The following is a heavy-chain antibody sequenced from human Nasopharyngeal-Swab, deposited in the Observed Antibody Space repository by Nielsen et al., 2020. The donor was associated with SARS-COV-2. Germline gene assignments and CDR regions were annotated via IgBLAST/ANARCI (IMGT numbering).Heavy chain of an antibody. CDR2: ISSSGSTI. CDR3: ANHLPGTYYFDY. J-gene: IGHJ4*02. Sequence: GGSLRLSCAASGFTFSDCYMSWIRQAPGKGLEWVSYISSSGSTIYYADSVKGRFTISRDNAKNSLYLQMNSLRAEDTAVYYCANHLPGTYYFDYWGQGTLVTVSS. CDR1: GFTFSDCY. D-gene: IGHD3-10*01. V-gene: IGHV3-11*01.